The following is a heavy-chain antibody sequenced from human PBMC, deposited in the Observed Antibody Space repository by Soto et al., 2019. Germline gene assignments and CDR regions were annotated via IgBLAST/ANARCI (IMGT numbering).Heavy chain of an antibody. V-gene: IGHV3-7*01. CDR1: GFTFSSYW. CDR2: IKQDGSEK. J-gene: IGHJ4*02. CDR3: ARVHVLFGGYFDY. Sequence: EVQLVESGGGLVQPGGSLRLSCAASGFTFSSYWLSWVRQAPGKGLEWAANIKQDGSEKYYVDSVKGRFTISRDNAKNSLYLQMNSLRAEDTAVYYGARVHVLFGGYFDYWGQGTLVTVSS. D-gene: IGHD3-10*01.